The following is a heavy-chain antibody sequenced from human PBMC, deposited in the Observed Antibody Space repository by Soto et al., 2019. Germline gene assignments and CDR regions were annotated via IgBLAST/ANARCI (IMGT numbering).Heavy chain of an antibody. V-gene: IGHV1-69*02. CDR1: GGTFSSYT. J-gene: IGHJ4*02. CDR3: ASYGDYDVNLYYFDY. CDR2: IIPILGIA. Sequence: SVKVSCKASGGTFSSYTISWVRQAPGQGLEWMGRIIPILGIANYAQKFQGRVTITADKSTSTAYMELSSLRSEDTAVYYCASYGDYDVNLYYFDYWGQGTLVTSPQ. D-gene: IGHD4-17*01.